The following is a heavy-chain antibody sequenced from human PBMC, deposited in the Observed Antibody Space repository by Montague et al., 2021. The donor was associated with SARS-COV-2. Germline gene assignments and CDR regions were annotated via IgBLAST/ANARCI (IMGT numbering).Heavy chain of an antibody. J-gene: IGHJ4*02. CDR1: GGSISSSSYY. CDR2: ISYSGST. D-gene: IGHD3-10*01. Sequence: SETLPLTCTVSGGSISSSSYYWGWIRQPPGKGLEWIGSISYSGSTYYNPSLKSRVTISVDTSKNQSSLKLSSVTAADTAVYYCARMRAVLLWFGESTYFDYWGQGTLVTVSS. V-gene: IGHV4-39*01. CDR3: ARMRAVLLWFGESTYFDY.